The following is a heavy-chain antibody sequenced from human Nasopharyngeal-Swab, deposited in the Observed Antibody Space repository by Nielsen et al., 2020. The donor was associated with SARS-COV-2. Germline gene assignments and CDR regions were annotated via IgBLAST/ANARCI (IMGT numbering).Heavy chain of an antibody. CDR1: GFTFRSYA. J-gene: IGHJ6*02. D-gene: IGHD5-12*01. Sequence: GGSLRLSCAASGFTFRSYAISWVRQAPGKGLEWVSVISGSDHTTYHADSVKGRFTISRDNSKNTVNLQMNSLRVEDTAIYYCAKDRDSGDDSDDYYHYYGMDVWGQGTTVTVSS. V-gene: IGHV3-23*01. CDR2: ISGSDHTT. CDR3: AKDRDSGDDSDDYYHYYGMDV.